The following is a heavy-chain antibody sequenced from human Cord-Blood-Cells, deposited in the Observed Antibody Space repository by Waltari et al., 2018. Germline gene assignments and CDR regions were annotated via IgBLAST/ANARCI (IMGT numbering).Heavy chain of an antibody. Sequence: QITLTESGPTLVKPTQPLTLTCTFSGFSLSTSGVGVGWLRQPPGKDLEWVALMYWDDDKGNRPSVEGRRTITKDTSKSQVDLTKINMDPVDTATYYCAHRRRGLCFRELIFDYWGQGTLVTGSS. J-gene: IGHJ4*02. D-gene: IGHD3-10*01. CDR1: GFSLSTSGVG. CDR3: AHRRRGLCFRELIFDY. V-gene: IGHV2-5*02. CDR2: MYWDDDK.